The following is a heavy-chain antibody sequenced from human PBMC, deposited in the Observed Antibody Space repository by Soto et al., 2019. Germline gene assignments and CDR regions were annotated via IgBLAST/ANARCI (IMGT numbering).Heavy chain of an antibody. Sequence: QVQLVQSGAEVKKPGSSVKVSCKASGGTFSSYAISWVRQAPGQGLEWMGGIIPIFGTANYAQKFQGRVTITADESTGTAYMELSSLRSEDPAVYYCASNVWEEQYAYLHWGQGTLVTVSS. CDR3: ASNVWEEQYAYLH. D-gene: IGHD1-26*01. CDR2: IIPIFGTA. V-gene: IGHV1-69*12. J-gene: IGHJ4*02. CDR1: GGTFSSYA.